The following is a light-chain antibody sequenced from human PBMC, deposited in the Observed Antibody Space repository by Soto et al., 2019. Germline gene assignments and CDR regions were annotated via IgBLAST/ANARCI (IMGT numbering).Light chain of an antibody. J-gene: IGKJ1*01. CDR2: KVS. Sequence: DVVMTQSPLSLPVTLGQPASISCRSSQSLVLSDGNTYLNWFHQRPGQSPRRLIYKVSNRDSGVPDRFSGSGSGTDVTLKISRVEAEDVGVYYCMQGTHWPRTFGQGTKVEIK. CDR1: QSLVLSDGNTY. CDR3: MQGTHWPRT. V-gene: IGKV2-30*02.